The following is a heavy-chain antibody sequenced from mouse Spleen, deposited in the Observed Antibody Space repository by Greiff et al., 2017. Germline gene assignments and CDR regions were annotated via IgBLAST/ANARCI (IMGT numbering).Heavy chain of an antibody. J-gene: IGHJ4*01. CDR3: AMDRYGNYEGYYAMDY. CDR1: GFTFSSYA. D-gene: IGHD2-1*01. CDR2: ISSGGSYT. Sequence: EVQLVESGGGLVKPGGSLKLSCAASGFTFSSYAMSWVRQSPEKRLEWVAEISSGGSYTYYPDTVTGRFTISRDNAKNTLYLEMSSLRSEDTAMYYCAMDRYGNYEGYYAMDYWGQGTSVTVSS. V-gene: IGHV5-9-4*01.